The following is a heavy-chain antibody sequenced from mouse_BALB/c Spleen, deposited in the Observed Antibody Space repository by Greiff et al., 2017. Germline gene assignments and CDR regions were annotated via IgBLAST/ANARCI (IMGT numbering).Heavy chain of an antibody. V-gene: IGHV7-1*02. J-gene: IGHJ3*01. D-gene: IGHD1-1*01. Sequence: EVKVVESGGGLVQPGGSLRLSCATSGFTFSDFYMEWVRQPPGKRLEWNAASRNKANDYTTEYSASVKGRFIVSRDTSQSILYLQMNALRAEDTAIYYCARDAYYGSFAYWGQGTLVTVSA. CDR1: GFTFSDFY. CDR3: ARDAYYGSFAY. CDR2: SRNKANDYTT.